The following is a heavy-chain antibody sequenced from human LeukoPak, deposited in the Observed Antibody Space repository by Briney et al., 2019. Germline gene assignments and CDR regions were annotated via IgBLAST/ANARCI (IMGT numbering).Heavy chain of an antibody. Sequence: GGSLRLSCAASGFTFSSYSMNWVRQAPGKGLEWVSYISSSSSTIYYADSVKGRFTISRDNAKNSLYLQMNSLRDEDTAVYCCARAAPYSSSFKYFQHWGQGTLVTVSS. J-gene: IGHJ1*01. CDR3: ARAAPYSSSFKYFQH. CDR2: ISSSSSTI. CDR1: GFTFSSYS. D-gene: IGHD6-13*01. V-gene: IGHV3-48*02.